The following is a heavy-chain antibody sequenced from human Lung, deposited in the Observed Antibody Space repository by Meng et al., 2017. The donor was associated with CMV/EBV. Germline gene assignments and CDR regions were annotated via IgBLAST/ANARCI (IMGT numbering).Heavy chain of an antibody. Sequence: LSCTVSGGSINSYYWSWIRQPPGNGLEWIGNIYYRGSTNYNPSFKSRVTISVDTSKSQFSLELSSVTAADTAVYYCAGQLRFLEWLPWYWGQGKLVTSPQ. CDR3: AGQLRFLEWLPWY. CDR1: GGSINSYY. V-gene: IGHV4-59*08. D-gene: IGHD3-3*01. J-gene: IGHJ4*02. CDR2: IYYRGST.